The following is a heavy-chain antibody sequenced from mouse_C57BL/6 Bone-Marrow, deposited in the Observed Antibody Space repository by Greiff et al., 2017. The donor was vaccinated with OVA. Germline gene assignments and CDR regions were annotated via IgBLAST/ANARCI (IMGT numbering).Heavy chain of an antibody. CDR3: ARHGDYGSFFDY. CDR2: ISSGGSYT. J-gene: IGHJ2*01. V-gene: IGHV5-6*01. Sequence: EVQLVESGGDLVKPGGSLKLSCAASGFTFSSYGMSWVRQTPDKRLEWVATISSGGSYTYYPDSVKGRFTISRDNAKNILYLQMSSLKSEDTAMYYCARHGDYGSFFDYWGQGTTLTVSS. D-gene: IGHD1-1*01. CDR1: GFTFSSYG.